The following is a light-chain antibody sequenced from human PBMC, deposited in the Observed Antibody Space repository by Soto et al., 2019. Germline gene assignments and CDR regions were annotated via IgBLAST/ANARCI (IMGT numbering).Light chain of an antibody. Sequence: EIVLTQSPGTLSLSPGERATLSCRASQSVRRSSLAWYQQKPGQAPRPLIYGASSRAIGIPDRFSGSGSGTDFTLTISRLEPEDFAVYYCQQYGSSPWTFGQGTKVEIK. V-gene: IGKV3-20*01. J-gene: IGKJ1*01. CDR3: QQYGSSPWT. CDR1: QSVRRSS. CDR2: GAS.